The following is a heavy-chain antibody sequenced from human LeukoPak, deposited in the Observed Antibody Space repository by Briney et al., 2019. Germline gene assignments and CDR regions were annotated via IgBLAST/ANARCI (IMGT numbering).Heavy chain of an antibody. CDR1: GDSVSSDSAA. J-gene: IGHJ6*02. Sequence: SQTLSLTCAISGDSVSSDSAAWNWIRQSPSRGLEWLARTYFRSKWYYDYALAVKGRITINPDTSKNQFSLQLNSVTPEDTAVYYCASLYYSSSWYGMDVWGQGTTVTVSS. CDR3: ASLYYSSSWYGMDV. CDR2: TYFRSKWYY. V-gene: IGHV6-1*01. D-gene: IGHD6-13*01.